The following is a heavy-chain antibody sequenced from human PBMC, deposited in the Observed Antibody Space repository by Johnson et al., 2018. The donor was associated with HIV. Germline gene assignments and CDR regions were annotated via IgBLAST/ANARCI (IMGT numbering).Heavy chain of an antibody. CDR2: IYSGGST. CDR3: ARGYILTGYSGAFDM. CDR1: AFTVSDNY. Sequence: VQLVESGGGVVQPGGSLRLSCAASAFTVSDNYLIWVRQAPGKGLEWVSVIYSGGSTYHADSVKGRFTISRDNAKNTVSLQMNSLRDEDTAVYYCARGYILTGYSGAFDMWGQGTMVTVSS. J-gene: IGHJ3*02. D-gene: IGHD3-9*01. V-gene: IGHV3-66*01.